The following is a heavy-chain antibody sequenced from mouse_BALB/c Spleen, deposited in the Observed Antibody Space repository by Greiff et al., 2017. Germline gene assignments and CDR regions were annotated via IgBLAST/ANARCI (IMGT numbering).Heavy chain of an antibody. CDR1: GFTFSDYY. V-gene: IGHV5-4*02. D-gene: IGHD4-1*01. J-gene: IGHJ4*01. Sequence: DVKLVESGGGLVKPGGSLKLSCAASGFTFSDYYMYWVRQTPEKRLEWVATISDGGSYTYYPDSVKGRFTISRDNAKNNLYLQMSSLKSEDTAMYYCARAPKSGTSYAMDYWGQGTSVTVSS. CDR3: ARAPKSGTSYAMDY. CDR2: ISDGGSYT.